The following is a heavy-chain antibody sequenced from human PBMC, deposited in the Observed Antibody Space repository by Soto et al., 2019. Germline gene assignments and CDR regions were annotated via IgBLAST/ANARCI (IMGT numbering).Heavy chain of an antibody. V-gene: IGHV3-15*07. J-gene: IGHJ4*02. CDR3: TTDYYDFWSGYSPYYFDY. CDR2: IKSKTDGGTT. CDR1: GFTFSNAW. D-gene: IGHD3-3*01. Sequence: GGSLRLSCAASGFTFSNAWMNWVRQAPGKGLEWVGRIKSKTDGGTTDYAAPVKGRFTISRDDSKNTLYLQMNSLKTEDTAVYYCTTDYYDFWSGYSPYYFDYWGQGTLVTVSS.